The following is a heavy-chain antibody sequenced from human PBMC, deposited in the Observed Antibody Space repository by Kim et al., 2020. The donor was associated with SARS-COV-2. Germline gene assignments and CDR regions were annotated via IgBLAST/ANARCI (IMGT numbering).Heavy chain of an antibody. CDR2: INHSGST. V-gene: IGHV4-34*01. J-gene: IGHJ4*02. Sequence: SETLSLTCAVYGGSFSGYYWSWIRQPPGKGLEWIGEINHSGSTNYNPSLKSRVTISVDTSKNQFSLKLSSVTAADTAVYYCARVFRGGSSTSCYTSFDYWGQGTLVTVSS. D-gene: IGHD2-2*02. CDR1: GGSFSGYY. CDR3: ARVFRGGSSTSCYTSFDY.